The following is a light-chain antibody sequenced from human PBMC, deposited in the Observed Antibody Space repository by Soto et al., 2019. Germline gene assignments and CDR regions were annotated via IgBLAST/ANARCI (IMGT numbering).Light chain of an antibody. Sequence: QSALTQPPSASGAPGQSVTISCTGTSSDVGGYNYVSWYQQHPGKAPKLMIYEVSKRPSVVPDRFSGSKSGNTASLTVSGLQAEDEADYYGRSYAVSNTGVLGGETKLT. CDR3: RSYAVSNTGV. V-gene: IGLV2-8*01. CDR2: EVS. CDR1: SSDVGGYNY. J-gene: IGLJ2*01.